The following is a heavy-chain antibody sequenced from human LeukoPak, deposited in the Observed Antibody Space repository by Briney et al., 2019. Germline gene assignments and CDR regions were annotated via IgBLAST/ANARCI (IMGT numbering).Heavy chain of an antibody. V-gene: IGHV4-34*01. Sequence: SETLSLTCAVYGGSFSGYYWSWLRQPPGKGLEWIGEINQSGSTNYNPSLKSRVTISVDTSKNQFSLKLSSVTAADTAVYYCATGKADYYDSSGYSADFDYWGQGTLVTVSS. CDR1: GGSFSGYY. CDR3: ATGKADYYDSSGYSADFDY. J-gene: IGHJ4*02. D-gene: IGHD3-22*01. CDR2: INQSGST.